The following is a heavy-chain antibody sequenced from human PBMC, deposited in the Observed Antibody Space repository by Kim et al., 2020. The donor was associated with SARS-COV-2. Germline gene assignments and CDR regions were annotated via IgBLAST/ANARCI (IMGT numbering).Heavy chain of an antibody. J-gene: IGHJ5*02. D-gene: IGHD2-15*01. CDR3: ARVVVGATGWFDP. V-gene: IGHV4-31*02. Sequence: YTPSLKSRVTIAVDTSKNQFSLKLSSVTAADTAVYYCARVVVGATGWFDPWGQGNQVTVSS.